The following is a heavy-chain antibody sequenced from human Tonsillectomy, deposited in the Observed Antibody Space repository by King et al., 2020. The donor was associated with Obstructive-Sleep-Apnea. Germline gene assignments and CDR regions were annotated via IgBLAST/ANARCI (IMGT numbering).Heavy chain of an antibody. D-gene: IGHD3/OR15-3a*01. CDR3: ASTDDLYAFDI. CDR2: IYYGGST. V-gene: IGHV4-59*08. Sequence: QLQESGPGLVRPSETLSLTCTVSGVSISNYYWSWIRQPPGKGLEWVGYIYYGGSTNYNPSLKSRVTMSVDKSKKQFSLKLSSATAADTAVYYWASTDDLYAFDIWGQGTMVTVSS. CDR1: GVSISNYY. J-gene: IGHJ3*02.